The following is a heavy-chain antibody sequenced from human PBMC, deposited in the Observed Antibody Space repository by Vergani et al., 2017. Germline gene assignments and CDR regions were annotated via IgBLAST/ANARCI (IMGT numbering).Heavy chain of an antibody. Sequence: QVQLQESGPGLLKPSQTLSLTCTVSGASVSRGTYYWTWIRQPAGKKLEWIVRMYTSGHTIYNPSLESRVTMSVDTSKNQFSLQLSSVTAADTAVYYCARASHCINCYAEVPNGPGYYYMDVWGKGTTVTVSS. CDR3: ARASHCINCYAEVPNGPGYYYMDV. CDR1: GASVSRGTYY. CDR2: MYTSGHT. J-gene: IGHJ6*03. D-gene: IGHD2-8*01. V-gene: IGHV4-61*02.